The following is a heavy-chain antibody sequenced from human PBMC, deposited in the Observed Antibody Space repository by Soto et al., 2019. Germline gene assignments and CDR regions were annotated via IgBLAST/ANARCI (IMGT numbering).Heavy chain of an antibody. CDR1: GLTFSTST. CDR3: ARVRRNDASDYYGMDV. J-gene: IGHJ6*02. CDR2: ISSGSTTI. D-gene: IGHD1-1*01. Sequence: PGGSLRLSCEASGLTFSTSTMNWVRQAPGKGLEWVSYISSGSTTIYYADSVRGRFTISRDNAKNSLFLQMNSLGDDDTAVYYCARVRRNDASDYYGMDVWGHGTTVTVS. V-gene: IGHV3-48*02.